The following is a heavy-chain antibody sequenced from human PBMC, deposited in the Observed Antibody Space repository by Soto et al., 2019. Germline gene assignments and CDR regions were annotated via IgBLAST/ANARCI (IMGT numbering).Heavy chain of an antibody. V-gene: IGHV1-8*01. D-gene: IGHD6-19*01. CDR2: MTPNTGNT. Sequence: QVQLVQSGAVVKKPGASVKVSCKASGYNFIDYDINWVRQSTGQGLEWMGWMTPNTGNTGYAQKFQGRVILTRDTSIGTAYMELSSLNSDDTAVYYCARYPYSSGRFDPWGQGTLVTVSS. CDR1: GYNFIDYD. J-gene: IGHJ5*02. CDR3: ARYPYSSGRFDP.